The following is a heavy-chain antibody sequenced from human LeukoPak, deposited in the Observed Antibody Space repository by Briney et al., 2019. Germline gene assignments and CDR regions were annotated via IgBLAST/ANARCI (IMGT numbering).Heavy chain of an antibody. J-gene: IGHJ4*02. V-gene: IGHV3-48*03. CDR1: GFTFSTYD. CDR3: AADCSSSSCLQTDY. D-gene: IGHD2-2*01. Sequence: PGGSLRLSCAASGFTFSTYDMIWVRQAPGKGLEWVSYISSTSTNKYHADSVERRFTISRDNAKNSLYLQMNSLRAEDTAVYYCAADCSSSSCLQTDYWGQGTLVTVSS. CDR2: ISSTSTNK.